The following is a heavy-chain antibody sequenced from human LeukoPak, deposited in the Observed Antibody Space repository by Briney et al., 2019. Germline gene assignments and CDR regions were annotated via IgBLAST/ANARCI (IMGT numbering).Heavy chain of an antibody. D-gene: IGHD5-24*01. CDR1: GFIFSSYE. V-gene: IGHV3-48*03. Sequence: GGSLRLSCVASGFIFSSYEMNWVRQAPGKGLEWVSYISQSDNTRKYADFVKGRFIIARDNAENSIYLQLNSLRVEDTAVYYCARGDGGYYYGMDVWGQGTTVTVSS. CDR2: ISQSDNTR. J-gene: IGHJ6*02. CDR3: ARGDGGYYYGMDV.